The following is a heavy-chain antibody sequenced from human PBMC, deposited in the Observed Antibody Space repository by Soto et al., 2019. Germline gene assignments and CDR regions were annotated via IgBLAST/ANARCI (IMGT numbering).Heavy chain of an antibody. CDR3: ARDQFLGSSSVVVITRYFDY. CDR1: GYTLTNYP. J-gene: IGHJ4*02. D-gene: IGHD3-22*01. V-gene: IGHV1-3*01. Sequence: GASVKVSCKASGYTLTNYPIHWVRQAPGQRLEWMGWINADNGNTKYSQKFQGRVTITRDTSASTAYMELSSLRSEDTAVYYCARDQFLGSSSVVVITRYFDYWGQGTLVTVSS. CDR2: INADNGNT.